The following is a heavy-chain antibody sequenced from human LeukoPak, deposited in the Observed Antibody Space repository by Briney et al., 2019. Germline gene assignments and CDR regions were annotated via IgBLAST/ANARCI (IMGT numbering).Heavy chain of an antibody. CDR1: GFTFSDYY. J-gene: IGHJ3*02. CDR2: ISSSGSTI. CDR3: ARSIAAAGTQNDAFDI. D-gene: IGHD6-13*01. Sequence: GGSLRLSCAASGFTFSDYYMSWIRQAPGKGLEWVSYISSSGSTIYYADSVKGRFTISRDNAKNSLYLQMNSLRAEDTAAYYCARSIAAAGTQNDAFDIWGQGTMVTVSA. V-gene: IGHV3-11*04.